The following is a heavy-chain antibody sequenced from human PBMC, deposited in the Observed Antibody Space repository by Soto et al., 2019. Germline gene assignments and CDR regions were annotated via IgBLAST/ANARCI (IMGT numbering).Heavy chain of an antibody. V-gene: IGHV4-39*01. CDR3: ASQRTAYYYYGMDV. CDR1: GGSISSSSYY. CDR2: IYYSGST. D-gene: IGHD1-1*01. Sequence: SETLSLTCTVSGGSISSSSYYWGWIRQPPGKGLEWIGSIYYSGSTYYNPSLKSRVTISVDTSKNQFSLKLSSVTAADTAVYNCASQRTAYYYYGMDVWGQGTTVTVS. J-gene: IGHJ6*02.